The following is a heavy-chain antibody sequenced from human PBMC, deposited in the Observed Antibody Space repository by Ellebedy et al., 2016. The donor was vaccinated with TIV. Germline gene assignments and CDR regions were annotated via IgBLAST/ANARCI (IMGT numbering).Heavy chain of an antibody. CDR3: ASGANSLAGMDV. J-gene: IGHJ6*02. D-gene: IGHD1-26*01. Sequence: ASVKVSCKASGYTLTSYYVHWGRQAPGQGLEWMGIINPSGGVTKYAQMFQGRVTMIRDTSTSTVYMDLSSLRSEDTAVYYCASGANSLAGMDVWGQGTPVTVSS. CDR1: GYTLTSYY. CDR2: INPSGGVT. V-gene: IGHV1-46*01.